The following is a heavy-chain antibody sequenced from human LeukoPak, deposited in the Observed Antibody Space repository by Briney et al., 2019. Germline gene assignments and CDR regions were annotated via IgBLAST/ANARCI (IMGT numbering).Heavy chain of an antibody. J-gene: IGHJ4*02. D-gene: IGHD3-9*01. CDR1: GVSISSYY. CDR2: IYHRGNT. CDR3: SGGRSSRYSDY. V-gene: IGHV4-59*01. Sequence: SETLSLTCTVSGVSISSYYWSWIRQTPGKRLEWIGYIYHRGNTNFITSYSSSLRSRVSMSVDMSKNHFSLSLSSVTAADTATYYCSGGRSSRYSDYWGQGALVTVFS.